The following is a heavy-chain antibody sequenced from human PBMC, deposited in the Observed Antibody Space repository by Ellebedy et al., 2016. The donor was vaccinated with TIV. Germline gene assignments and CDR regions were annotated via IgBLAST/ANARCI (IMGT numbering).Heavy chain of an antibody. V-gene: IGHV1-46*01. D-gene: IGHD2-2*01. CDR3: ARASEEGFDY. CDR2: INPSGGSS. CDR1: GYTFTSYY. J-gene: IGHJ4*02. Sequence: ASVKVSCXASGYTFTSYYMHWVRQAPGQGLEWMGIINPSGGSSRYVQRFQGRVTMTRDTSTSTVFMELSSLRSEDTAVYYCARASEEGFDYWGQGTLVIVSS.